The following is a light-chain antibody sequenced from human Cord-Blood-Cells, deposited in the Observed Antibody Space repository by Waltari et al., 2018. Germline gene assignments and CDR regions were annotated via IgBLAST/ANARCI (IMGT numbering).Light chain of an antibody. CDR3: CSYAGSSTWV. CDR2: EGS. CDR1: SSDVGGYHS. V-gene: IGLV2-23*01. J-gene: IGLJ3*02. Sequence: SALTPPASVSGSPGQSLTISCTGTSSDVGGYHSVSWYQQHPGKAPKLKIYEGSKRPSGVSNRFPGSKSGNTASLTISGLQAEDEADYYCCSYAGSSTWVFGGGTKLTVL.